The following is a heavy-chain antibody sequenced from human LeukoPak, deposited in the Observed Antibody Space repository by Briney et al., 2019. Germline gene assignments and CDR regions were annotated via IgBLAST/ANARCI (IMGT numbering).Heavy chain of an antibody. D-gene: IGHD6-19*01. CDR2: FDPEDGET. V-gene: IGHV1-24*01. CDR3: ATALTHSSGWYLACDY. Sequence: ATVKVSCKVSGYTLTELSMHWVRQAPGKGLEWMGGFDPEDGETIYAQKFQGRVTMTEDTSTDTAYMELSSLRSEDTAVYYCATALTHSSGWYLACDYWGQGTLVTVSS. CDR1: GYTLTELS. J-gene: IGHJ4*02.